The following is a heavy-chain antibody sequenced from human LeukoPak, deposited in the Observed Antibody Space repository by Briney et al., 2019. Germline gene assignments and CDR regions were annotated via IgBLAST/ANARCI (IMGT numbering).Heavy chain of an antibody. J-gene: IGHJ3*02. V-gene: IGHV1-8*01. CDR3: ARAGFMTRRAFDI. Sequence: ASVKVSCKASGYTFTSFDINWVRQATGQGLEWMGWMNPNSGNTGYAQKFQGRVTMTRNTSISTAYMELGSLRSEDTAVYYCARAGFMTRRAFDIWGQGTMVTVSS. CDR2: MNPNSGNT. CDR1: GYTFTSFD.